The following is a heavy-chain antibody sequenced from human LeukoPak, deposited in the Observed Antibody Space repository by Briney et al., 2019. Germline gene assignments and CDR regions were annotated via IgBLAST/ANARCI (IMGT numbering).Heavy chain of an antibody. CDR3: AKATMVRGVDISYYYYGMDV. Sequence: EGSLRLSCAASGFTFSSYGMHWVRQAPGKGLEWVAFIRYDGSNKYYADSVKGRFTISRDNSKNTLYLQMNSLRAEDTAVYYCAKATMVRGVDISYYYYGMDVWGQGTTVTVSS. CDR2: IRYDGSNK. D-gene: IGHD3-10*01. CDR1: GFTFSSYG. V-gene: IGHV3-30*02. J-gene: IGHJ6*02.